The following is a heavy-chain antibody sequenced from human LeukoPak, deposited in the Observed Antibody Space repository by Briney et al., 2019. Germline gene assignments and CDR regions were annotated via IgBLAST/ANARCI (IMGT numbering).Heavy chain of an antibody. Sequence: SETLSLTCTVSGGSISSYYWSWIRQSPGKGLEWIGYIYYSGSTNYNPSLKSRVTISVDTSKSQFSLKLSSVTAADTAVYYCARASSGWYNWFDPWGQGTLVTVSS. D-gene: IGHD6-19*01. CDR3: ARASSGWYNWFDP. CDR2: IYYSGST. CDR1: GGSISSYY. J-gene: IGHJ5*02. V-gene: IGHV4-59*01.